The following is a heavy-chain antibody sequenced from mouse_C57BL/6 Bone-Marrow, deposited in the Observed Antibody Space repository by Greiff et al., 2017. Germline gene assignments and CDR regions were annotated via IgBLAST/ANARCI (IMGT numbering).Heavy chain of an antibody. CDR1: GYTFTSYG. CDR3: ARWGTTVVADY. CDR2: IYPRSGNT. Sequence: VHLVESGAELARPGASVKLSCKASGYTFTSYGISWVKQRTGQGLEWIGEIYPRSGNTYYNEKFKGKATLTADKSSSTAYMELRSLTSEDSAVYFCARWGTTVVADYWGQGTTLTVSS. V-gene: IGHV1-81*01. J-gene: IGHJ2*01. D-gene: IGHD1-1*01.